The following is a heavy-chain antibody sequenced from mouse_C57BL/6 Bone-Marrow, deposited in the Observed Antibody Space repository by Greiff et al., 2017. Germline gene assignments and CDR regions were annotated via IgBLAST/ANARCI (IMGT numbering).Heavy chain of an antibody. CDR1: GYTFTSYW. J-gene: IGHJ4*01. D-gene: IGHD2-5*01. V-gene: IGHV1-64*01. CDR3: ARNYSNYFYAMDY. CDR2: IHPNSGST. Sequence: VQLQQPGAELVKPGASVKLSCKASGYTFTSYWMHWVKQRPGPGLEWIGMIHPNSGSTNYNEKFKSKDTLTVDKSSSTAYMQLSSLTSEDSAVYYCARNYSNYFYAMDYWGQGTSVTVSS.